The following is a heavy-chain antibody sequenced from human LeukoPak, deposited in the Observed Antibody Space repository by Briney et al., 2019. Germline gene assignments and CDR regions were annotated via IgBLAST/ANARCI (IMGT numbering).Heavy chain of an antibody. V-gene: IGHV3-73*01. CDR3: TRLEDSSRSYYYYGMDV. CDR1: GFTFSGSA. Sequence: PGGSLRLSCAASGFTFSGSAMHWVRQASGKGLEWVGRIRSKANSYATAYAASVKGRFTISRDDSKNTAYLQMNSLKTEDTAVYYCTRLEDSSRSYYYYGMDVWGQGTTVTVSS. D-gene: IGHD6-13*01. J-gene: IGHJ6*02. CDR2: IRSKANSYAT.